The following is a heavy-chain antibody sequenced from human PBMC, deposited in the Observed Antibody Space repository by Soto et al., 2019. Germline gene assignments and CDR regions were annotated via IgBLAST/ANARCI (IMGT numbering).Heavy chain of an antibody. J-gene: IGHJ4*02. CDR3: ARAYYDSSGYYRPYYFDY. CDR1: GGTFSSYA. CDR2: IIPIFGTA. D-gene: IGHD3-22*01. V-gene: IGHV1-69*13. Sequence: SVKVSCKASGGTFSSYAISWVRQAPGQGLEWMGGIIPIFGTANYAQKFQGRVTITADESTSTAYMELSSLRSEDTAVYYCARAYYDSSGYYRPYYFDYWGQGTLVTVSS.